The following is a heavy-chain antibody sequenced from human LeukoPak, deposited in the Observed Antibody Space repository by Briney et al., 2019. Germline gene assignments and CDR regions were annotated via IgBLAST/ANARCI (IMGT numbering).Heavy chain of an antibody. V-gene: IGHV3-30*04. CDR1: GFTFSSYA. CDR2: ISYDGSNK. J-gene: IGHJ4*02. CDR3: AGGLAATWGQRFDY. D-gene: IGHD1-26*01. Sequence: GGSLILSCAASGFTFSSYAMHWVRQAPGKGLEWVAVISYDGSNKYYADSVKGRFTISRDNSKNTLYLQMNSLRAEDTAVYYCAGGLAATWGQRFDYWGQGTLVTVSS.